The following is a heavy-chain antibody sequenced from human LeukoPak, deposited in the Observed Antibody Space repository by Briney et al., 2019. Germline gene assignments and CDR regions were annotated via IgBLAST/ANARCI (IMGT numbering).Heavy chain of an antibody. CDR1: GFTFSSYA. V-gene: IGHV3-30-3*01. D-gene: IGHD1-26*01. Sequence: PGASLRLSCAASGFTFSSYAMHWLRQAPGKGLEGVAVISYDGSNKYYADSVKGRFTISRDNSKNTLYLQMNSLRAEDTAVYYCARDLTVGATGHWGQGTLVTVSS. CDR2: ISYDGSNK. J-gene: IGHJ4*02. CDR3: ARDLTVGATGH.